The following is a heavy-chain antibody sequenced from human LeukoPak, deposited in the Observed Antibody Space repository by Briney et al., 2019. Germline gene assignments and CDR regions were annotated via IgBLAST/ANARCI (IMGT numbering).Heavy chain of an antibody. D-gene: IGHD2-2*01. V-gene: IGHV4-30-2*01. CDR3: ARAIVVVPAAITNWFDP. Sequence: SETLSLTCAVSGGSISSGGYSWSWIRQPPGKGLEWIGYIYHSGSTYYNPSLKSRVTISVDRSKNQFSLKLSSVTAADTAVYYCARAIVVVPAAITNWFDPWGQGTLVTVSS. CDR2: IYHSGST. CDR1: GGSISSGGYS. J-gene: IGHJ5*02.